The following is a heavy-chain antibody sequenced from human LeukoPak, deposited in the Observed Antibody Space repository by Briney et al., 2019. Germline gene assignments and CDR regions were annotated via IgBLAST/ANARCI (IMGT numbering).Heavy chain of an antibody. V-gene: IGHV1-69*04. CDR1: GXTFSSYA. CDR3: ARSQLDQYYFDY. CDR2: IIPILGIA. Sequence: SXXVSXKASGXTFSSYAISWVRQAPGQGXEWMGRIIPILGIANYAQKFQGRVTITADKSTSTAYMELSSLRSEDTAVYYCARSQLDQYYFDYWGQGTLVTVSS. D-gene: IGHD6-13*01. J-gene: IGHJ4*02.